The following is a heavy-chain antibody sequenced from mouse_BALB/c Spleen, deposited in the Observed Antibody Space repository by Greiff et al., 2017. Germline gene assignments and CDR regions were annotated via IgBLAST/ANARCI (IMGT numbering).Heavy chain of an antibody. J-gene: IGHJ2*01. CDR2: INPSTGYT. CDR3: ARWTKEDY. D-gene: IGHD1-3*01. CDR1: GYTFTSYW. Sequence: QVQLKQSGAELAKPGASVKMSCKASGYTFTSYWMHWVKQRPGQGLEWIGYINPSTGYTEYNQKFKDKATLTADKSSSTAYMQLSSLTSEDSAVYYCARWTKEDYWGQGTTLTVSS. V-gene: IGHV1-7*01.